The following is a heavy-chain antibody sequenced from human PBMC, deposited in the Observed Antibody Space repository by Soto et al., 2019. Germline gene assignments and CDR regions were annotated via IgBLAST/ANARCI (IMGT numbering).Heavy chain of an antibody. J-gene: IGHJ3*02. CDR3: AKDTRAGTKGVAFDI. CDR2: ISLNSGSI. Sequence: EVQLVESGGGLVQPGRSLRLSCAASGFTFDDYAMHWVRQAPGKGLEWVSGISLNSGSIGYADSVKGRFTISRDNAKNSLYLQMHSLRAEDTALYYCAKDTRAGTKGVAFDIWGQGTMVTVSS. V-gene: IGHV3-9*01. CDR1: GFTFDDYA. D-gene: IGHD6-19*01.